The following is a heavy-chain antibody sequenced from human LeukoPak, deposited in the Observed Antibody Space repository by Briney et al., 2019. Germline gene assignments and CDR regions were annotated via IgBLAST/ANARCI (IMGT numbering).Heavy chain of an antibody. CDR1: GGSISSYY. D-gene: IGHD3-22*01. J-gene: IGHJ4*02. CDR2: IYYSGST. Sequence: SETLSLTCTVSGGSISSYYWSWIRQPPGKGLEWIGYIYYSGSTNYNPSLKSRVTISVDTSKNQFSLKLSSVTAADTAVYYCARNRFDSSGYYWWFDYWGQGTLVTVSS. CDR3: ARNRFDSSGYYWWFDY. V-gene: IGHV4-59*12.